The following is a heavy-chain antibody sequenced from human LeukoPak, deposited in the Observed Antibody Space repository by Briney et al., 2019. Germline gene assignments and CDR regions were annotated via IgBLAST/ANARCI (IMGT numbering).Heavy chain of an antibody. CDR2: ISSGSRTI. CDR3: VRESITGHRDFDY. CDR1: AFAFSSYS. D-gene: IGHD1-20*01. J-gene: IGHJ4*02. V-gene: IGHV3-48*01. Sequence: PGGSLRFSCAASAFAFSSYSMNWVRQAPGRGLEWISYISSGSRTIYYADSVEGRFTISRDNGKNSLYLLLNSLRADDTAVYFCVRESITGHRDFDYWGQGTLITVSS.